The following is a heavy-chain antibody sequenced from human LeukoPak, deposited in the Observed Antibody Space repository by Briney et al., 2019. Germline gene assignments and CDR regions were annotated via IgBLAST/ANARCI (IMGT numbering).Heavy chain of an antibody. V-gene: IGHV4-34*01. CDR3: ARGRSIAALRGAFDI. CDR1: GGSFSGYY. CDR2: INHSGST. J-gene: IGHJ3*02. D-gene: IGHD6-6*01. Sequence: SETLSLTCAVYGGSFSGYYWSWIRQPPGKGLEWIWEINHSGSTNYNPSLKSRVTISVDTSKNQFSLKLSSGPAADTAVYYCARGRSIAALRGAFDIWGQGTMVTVSS.